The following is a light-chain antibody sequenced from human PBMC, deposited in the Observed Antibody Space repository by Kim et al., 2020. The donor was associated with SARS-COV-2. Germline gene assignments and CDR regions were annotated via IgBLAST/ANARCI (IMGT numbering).Light chain of an antibody. CDR3: QAWDTTTAVV. CDR1: KLGDNY. V-gene: IGLV3-1*01. Sequence: VTPGQTASITCSGNKLGDNYASWYQQRPGQSPVLVIYQDNRRPSGIPERFSGSNSGNTATLTISGTQTMDEADYFCQAWDTTTAVVFGGGTQLTVL. CDR2: QDN. J-gene: IGLJ2*01.